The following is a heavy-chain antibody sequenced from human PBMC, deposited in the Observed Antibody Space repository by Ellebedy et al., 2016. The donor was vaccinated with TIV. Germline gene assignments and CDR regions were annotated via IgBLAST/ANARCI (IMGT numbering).Heavy chain of an antibody. CDR1: GYTFTGYY. D-gene: IGHD4-17*01. V-gene: IGHV1-2*02. CDR3: AREFVVGAYGEYGMDV. J-gene: IGHJ6*02. Sequence: ASVKVSCKASGYTFTGYYMHWVRQAPGQGLEWMGWINPNSGGTNYAQTFQGRVTMTRDTSISTAYMELSRLRSDDTAVYYCAREFVVGAYGEYGMDVWGQGTTVTVSS. CDR2: INPNSGGT.